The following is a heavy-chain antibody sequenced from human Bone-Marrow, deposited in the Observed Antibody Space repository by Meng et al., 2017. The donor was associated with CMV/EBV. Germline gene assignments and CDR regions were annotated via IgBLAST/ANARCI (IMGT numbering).Heavy chain of an antibody. CDR1: GYTFTSYG. CDR2: ISAYNGNT. Sequence: ASVKVSCKASGYTFTSYGISWVRQAPGQGLEWMGWISAYNGNTNYAQKLQGRVTMTTDTSTSTAYMELRSLRSDDTAVYYCARDRYYDPSGNYYYYYGMDVWGQGPTDTVSS. V-gene: IGHV1-18*01. D-gene: IGHD3-3*01. J-gene: IGHJ6*02. CDR3: ARDRYYDPSGNYYYYYGMDV.